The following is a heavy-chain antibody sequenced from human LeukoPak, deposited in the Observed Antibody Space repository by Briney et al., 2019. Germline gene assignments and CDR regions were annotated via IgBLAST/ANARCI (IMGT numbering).Heavy chain of an antibody. D-gene: IGHD1-26*01. J-gene: IGHJ4*02. V-gene: IGHV3-9*01. Sequence: GRSLRLSCAASGFTFDDYAMHWVRQAPEKGLEWVSGISWNSDSIGYADSVKGRFTISRDNAKNSLYLQMNSLRAEDTALYYCAKDIEGMGATFDYWGQGTLVTVSS. CDR2: ISWNSDSI. CDR3: AKDIEGMGATFDY. CDR1: GFTFDDYA.